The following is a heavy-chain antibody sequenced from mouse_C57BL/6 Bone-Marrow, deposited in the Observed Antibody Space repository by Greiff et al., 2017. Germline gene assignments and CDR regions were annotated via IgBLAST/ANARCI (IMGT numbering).Heavy chain of an antibody. CDR2: INPSSGYT. V-gene: IGHV1-7*01. Sequence: QVQLQQSGAELAQPGASVKLSCKASGYTFTSYWMHWVKQRPGQGLEWIGYINPSSGYTKYNQKFKDKATLTADKSSSTAYMQLSSLTYEDSAVYYCARRAYGSIWYFDVWGTGTTVTVSS. CDR1: GYTFTSYW. CDR3: ARRAYGSIWYFDV. J-gene: IGHJ1*03. D-gene: IGHD1-1*01.